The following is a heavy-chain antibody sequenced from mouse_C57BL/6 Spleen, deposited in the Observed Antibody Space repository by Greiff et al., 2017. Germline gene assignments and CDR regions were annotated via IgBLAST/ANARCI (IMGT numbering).Heavy chain of an antibody. CDR3: ASDRGDYGFAY. V-gene: IGHV2-6*01. J-gene: IGHJ3*01. Sequence: VMLVESGPGLVAPSQSLSITCTVSGFSLTSYGVDWVRQSPGKGLAWLGVIWGVGSTNYNSALKSRMSISKDNSKSQVFLKMNSLQTDDTAMYDCASDRGDYGFAYWGQGTLVTVSA. D-gene: IGHD2-4*01. CDR1: GFSLTSYG. CDR2: IWGVGST.